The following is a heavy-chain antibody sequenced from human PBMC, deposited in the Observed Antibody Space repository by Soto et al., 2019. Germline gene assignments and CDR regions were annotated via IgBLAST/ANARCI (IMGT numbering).Heavy chain of an antibody. CDR1: GLPFSAAW. D-gene: IGHD6-13*01. CDR3: SWQSRWNHHVFDV. J-gene: IGHJ3*01. Sequence: PGGSLRLSCAVSGLPFSAAWMIWVRQAPGRGPERVGRIKANAIGEPPDYAAPIKGRFSISRDDSKNTLYLHMNSLKTEDTAVYYCSWQSRWNHHVFDVWGQGTMVTVSS. CDR2: IKANAIGEPP. V-gene: IGHV3-15*07.